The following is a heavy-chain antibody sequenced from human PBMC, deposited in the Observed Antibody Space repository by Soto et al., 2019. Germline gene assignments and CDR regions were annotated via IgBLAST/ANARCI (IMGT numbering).Heavy chain of an antibody. J-gene: IGHJ3*02. CDR2: IIPIFGTA. D-gene: IGHD3-22*01. CDR1: GGTFSSYA. CDR3: ARDTIPRITMIVVAPGAFDI. V-gene: IGHV1-69*13. Sequence: SVKVSCKASGGTFSSYAISWVRQAPGQGLEWMGGIIPIFGTANYAQKFQGRVTITADESTSTAYMELSSLRSEDTAVYYCARDTIPRITMIVVAPGAFDIWGQGTMVTVSS.